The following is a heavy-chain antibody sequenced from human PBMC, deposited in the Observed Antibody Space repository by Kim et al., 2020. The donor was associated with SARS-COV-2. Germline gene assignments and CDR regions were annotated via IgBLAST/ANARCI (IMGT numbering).Heavy chain of an antibody. CDR3: AHSTTVTANYYYYGMDV. D-gene: IGHD4-17*01. J-gene: IGHJ6*02. CDR1: GFSLSTSGVG. Sequence: SGPTLVKPPQTLTLTCTFSGFSLSTSGVGVGWIRQPPGKALEWLALIYWDDDKRYSPSLKSRLTITKDTSKNQVVLTMTNMDPVDTATYYCAHSTTVTANYYYYGMDVWGQGTTVTVSS. CDR2: IYWDDDK. V-gene: IGHV2-5*02.